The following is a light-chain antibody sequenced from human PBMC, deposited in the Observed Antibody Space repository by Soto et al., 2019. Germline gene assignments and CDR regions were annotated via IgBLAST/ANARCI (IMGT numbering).Light chain of an antibody. CDR1: QTVFSY. CDR3: QLYGNSPKYT. V-gene: IGKV3-20*01. Sequence: EIVLTQSPGTLSLSPGERATLSCRASQTVFSYLAWYQQKPGQAPRLLIYRASSRATGIPDRFSGSGSGTDFTLTITRLEPEDFAVYYCQLYGNSPKYTFGQGTKLEIK. CDR2: RAS. J-gene: IGKJ2*01.